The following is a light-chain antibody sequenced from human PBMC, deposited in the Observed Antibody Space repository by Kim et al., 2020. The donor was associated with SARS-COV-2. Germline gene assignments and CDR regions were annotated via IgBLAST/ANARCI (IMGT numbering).Light chain of an antibody. CDR2: GAS. CDR3: QQYNNFRT. V-gene: IGKV3-15*01. J-gene: IGKJ1*01. Sequence: EIVMTQSPATLSVSPGESATLSCRASQSVSSNLAWYHQKPGQAPRLLIYGASTRATGIPARFSGSGSGTEFTLTISSLQSEDFAVYYCQQYNNFRTFGQGTKVEIK. CDR1: QSVSSN.